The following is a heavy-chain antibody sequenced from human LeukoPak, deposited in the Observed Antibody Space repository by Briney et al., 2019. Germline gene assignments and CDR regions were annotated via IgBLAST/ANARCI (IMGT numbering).Heavy chain of an antibody. CDR2: ISSSSSYI. CDR1: GFTFSSYS. CDR3: ARDLTGYSSSWGY. Sequence: PGGSLRLSCAASGFTFSSYSMNWVRQAPGKGLEWVSSISSSSSYIYYADSVKGRFTISRDNAKNSLYLQMNSLRAEDTAVYYCARDLTGYSSSWGYWGQGTLVTVSS. D-gene: IGHD6-13*01. J-gene: IGHJ4*02. V-gene: IGHV3-21*01.